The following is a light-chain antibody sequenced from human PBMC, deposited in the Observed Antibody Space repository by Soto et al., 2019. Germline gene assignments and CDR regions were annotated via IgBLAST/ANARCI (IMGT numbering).Light chain of an antibody. V-gene: IGLV1-47*01. CDR2: RSN. J-gene: IGLJ2*01. CDR3: AAWDDSLNGVL. CDR1: SSNIGSNY. Sequence: QSVLTQPPSASWTPGQRVTISCSGSSSNIGSNYVFWYQQLPGTAPKLLIYRSNQRPSGVPDRFSGSKSGTSASLAISGLRSEDEADYYCAAWDDSLNGVLFGGGTKLTVL.